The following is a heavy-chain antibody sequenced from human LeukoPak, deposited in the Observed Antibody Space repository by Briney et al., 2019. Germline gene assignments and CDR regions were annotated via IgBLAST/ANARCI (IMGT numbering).Heavy chain of an antibody. CDR1: GETFTGFY. CDR2: IYFTGST. Sequence: PSETLSLTCAVYGETFTGFYWSWIRQPPGKGLEWIGSIYFTGSTYYNPSLKSRVTISVDTSKNQFSLKLSSVTAADTAVYHCARLWGFYSYGVDWGQGTLVTVSS. J-gene: IGHJ4*02. CDR3: ARLWGFYSYGVD. V-gene: IGHV4-34*01. D-gene: IGHD5-18*01.